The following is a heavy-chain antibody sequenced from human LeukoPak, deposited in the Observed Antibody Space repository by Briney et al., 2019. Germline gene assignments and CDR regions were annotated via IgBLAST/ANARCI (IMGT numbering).Heavy chain of an antibody. J-gene: IGHJ4*02. CDR1: GFTFTNYG. CDR3: AQWSRYFDY. CDR2: ISGSADST. Sequence: GGSLRLSCAASGFTFTNYGMSWVRQAPGKGLEWVSAISGSADSTYYADSVKGRFTISRDNSKNTLYLQMNSLRAEDTALYFCAQWSRYFDYWGQGTLVTVSS. V-gene: IGHV3-23*01. D-gene: IGHD1-26*01.